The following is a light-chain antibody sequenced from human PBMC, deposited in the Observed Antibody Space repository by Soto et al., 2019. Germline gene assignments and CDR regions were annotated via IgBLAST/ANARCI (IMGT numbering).Light chain of an antibody. CDR3: QKYNSAPFT. V-gene: IGKV3-15*01. J-gene: IGKJ3*01. CDR1: QSVSSN. CDR2: GAS. Sequence: EIVMTQSPATLSVSPGERATLSCRASQSVSSNLAWYQQKPGQAPRLLIYGASTRGGAIAARFSGSGSGTDFTLTISSLQPEDVATYYCQKYNSAPFTFGPGTKVDIK.